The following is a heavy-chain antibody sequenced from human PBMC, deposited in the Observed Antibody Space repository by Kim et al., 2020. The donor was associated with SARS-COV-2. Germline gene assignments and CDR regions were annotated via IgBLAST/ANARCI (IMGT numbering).Heavy chain of an antibody. D-gene: IGHD5-12*01. J-gene: IGHJ6*02. V-gene: IGHV3-74*01. CDR1: GFTFSKYW. Sequence: GGSLRLSCAASGFTFSKYWMHWVRHVPGQGLEWISYITDDGTDRNYATSVKGRFTISRDNAKQTVFLQMNNLRVEDTAVYYCAREEVVTPSGLFFHFFGMDVLGQGTTVTLS. CDR2: ITDDGTDR. CDR3: AREEVVTPSGLFFHFFGMDV.